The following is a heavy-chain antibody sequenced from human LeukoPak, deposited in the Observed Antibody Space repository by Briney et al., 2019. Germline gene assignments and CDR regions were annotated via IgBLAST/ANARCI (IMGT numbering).Heavy chain of an antibody. CDR1: GFTFSSYV. CDR2: ISGSGGST. D-gene: IGHD6-19*01. Sequence: GGSLRLSWAASGFTFSSYVMSWVRQAPGKGLEWVSAISGSGGSTYYADSVNGRFTISRDNSKNTLYLQMNSLRDEDTVVYYCAKAIAVAGGNDYWGQGTLVSVPS. J-gene: IGHJ4*02. V-gene: IGHV3-23*01. CDR3: AKAIAVAGGNDY.